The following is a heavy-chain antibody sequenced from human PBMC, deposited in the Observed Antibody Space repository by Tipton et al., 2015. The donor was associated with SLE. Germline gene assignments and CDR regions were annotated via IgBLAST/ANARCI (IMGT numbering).Heavy chain of an antibody. CDR3: ARGSSSWYSGWYFDL. V-gene: IGHV4-39*07. J-gene: IGHJ2*01. CDR2: IYYSGST. Sequence: TLSLTCIVSGGSISSNSYYWGWIRQPPGKGLEWIGSIYYSGSTYYNPSPKSRVTISVDRSKNQFSLKLSSVTAADTAVYYCARGSSSWYSGWYFDLWGRGTLVTVSS. D-gene: IGHD6-13*01. CDR1: GGSISSNSYY.